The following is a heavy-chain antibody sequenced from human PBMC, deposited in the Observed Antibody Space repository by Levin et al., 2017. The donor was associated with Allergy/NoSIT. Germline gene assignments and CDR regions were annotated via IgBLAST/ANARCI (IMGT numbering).Heavy chain of an antibody. D-gene: IGHD3-22*01. Sequence: GESLKISCAASAFSFSNYAMHLVRQSPCKGLEWVAALSHDGSKKYYADSVKGRLTISRDNSKNSLFLQVTSLRPEDTAVYYCARGRGYLNLDYWGQGTLVTVSA. CDR1: AFSFSNYA. V-gene: IGHV3-30*04. J-gene: IGHJ4*02. CDR2: LSHDGSKK. CDR3: ARGRGYLNLDY.